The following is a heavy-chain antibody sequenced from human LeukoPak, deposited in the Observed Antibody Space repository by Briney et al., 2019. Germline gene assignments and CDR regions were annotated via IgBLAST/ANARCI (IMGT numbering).Heavy chain of an antibody. CDR3: AREYGSGSYLGEYDY. Sequence: GGSLRLSCAASGFTFSSYSMNWVRQAPGKGLEWVSSISSSSSYIYYADSVKGRFTISRDNAKNSLYLQMNSLRAEDTAVYYCAREYGSGSYLGEYDYWGQGTLVTVSS. V-gene: IGHV3-21*01. CDR2: ISSSSSYI. CDR1: GFTFSSYS. D-gene: IGHD3-10*01. J-gene: IGHJ4*02.